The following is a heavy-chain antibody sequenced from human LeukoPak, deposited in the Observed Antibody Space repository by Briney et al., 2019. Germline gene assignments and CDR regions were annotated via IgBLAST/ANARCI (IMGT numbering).Heavy chain of an antibody. Sequence: PGGSLRLSCAASGFTFSSYSMNWVRQAPGKGLEWVSSISSSSSYIYYADSVKGRFTISRDNSKNTLYLQMNSLRAEDTAVYYCAKDWYNWNDYYYYGMDVWGKGTTVTVSS. D-gene: IGHD1-1*01. V-gene: IGHV3-21*01. CDR1: GFTFSSYS. CDR2: ISSSSSYI. J-gene: IGHJ6*04. CDR3: AKDWYNWNDYYYYGMDV.